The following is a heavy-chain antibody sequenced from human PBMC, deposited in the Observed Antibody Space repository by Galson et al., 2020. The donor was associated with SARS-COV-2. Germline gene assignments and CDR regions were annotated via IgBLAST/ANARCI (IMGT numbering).Heavy chain of an antibody. J-gene: IGHJ4*02. Sequence: GESLKISCVASGFTFSNYAMHWVRQAPGKGLEWVAIISYDGNNKYADSVKDRFTISRDNSKSTLYLQMNSLRPEDTAVYYCAKETADYDSSNFDFWGQGTLVTVSS. CDR3: AKETADYDSSNFDF. CDR1: GFTFSNYA. CDR2: ISYDGNNK. D-gene: IGHD3-22*01. V-gene: IGHV3-30*18.